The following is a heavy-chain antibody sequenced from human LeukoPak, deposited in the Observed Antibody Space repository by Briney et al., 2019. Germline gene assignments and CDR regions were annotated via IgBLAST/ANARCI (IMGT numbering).Heavy chain of an antibody. D-gene: IGHD3-22*01. V-gene: IGHV3-23*01. CDR2: IGSASGTK. CDR3: AKVWVTYYDRGIFDS. CDR1: GFTFSYYP. Sequence: GGSLRLSCVASGFTFSYYPLSWVRQAPGKGLEWVAAIGSASGTKYYADSVKGRFAISRDDSKSTLYLQMSSLRGEDTAAYYCAKVWVTYYDRGIFDSWGQGTRVTVSS. J-gene: IGHJ4*02.